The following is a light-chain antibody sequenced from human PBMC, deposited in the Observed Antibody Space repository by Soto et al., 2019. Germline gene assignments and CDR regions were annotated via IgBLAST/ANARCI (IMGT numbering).Light chain of an antibody. V-gene: IGKV3-20*01. CDR3: QYYDSSLLT. Sequence: LTQSPSTLSLSPGEGTTLSCSTSQRVDNNFVACYQQKPGQAPSLLIYGASTSTTGIPARFSGSGFGTDFTLTINRLEPEDCAPYYCQYYDSSLLTFGLGTKV. CDR2: GAS. J-gene: IGKJ1*01. CDR1: QRVDNNF.